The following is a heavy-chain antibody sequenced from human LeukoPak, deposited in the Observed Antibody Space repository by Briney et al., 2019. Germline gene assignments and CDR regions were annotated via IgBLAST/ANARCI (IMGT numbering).Heavy chain of an antibody. J-gene: IGHJ4*02. V-gene: IGHV1-8*01. Sequence: ASVKVSCKASGYTFTSYDINWVRQATGQGLEWMGWMNPNSGNTGYAQKFQGRVTITADKSTSTAYMELSSLRSEDTAVYYCARLTVAGYFDYWGQGTLVTVSS. CDR3: ARLTVAGYFDY. CDR1: GYTFTSYD. D-gene: IGHD6-19*01. CDR2: MNPNSGNT.